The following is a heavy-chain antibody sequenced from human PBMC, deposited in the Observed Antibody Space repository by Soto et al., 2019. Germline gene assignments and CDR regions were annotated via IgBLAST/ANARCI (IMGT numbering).Heavy chain of an antibody. Sequence: LVTLSLTCTVSGGSINNNNYYWSWIRQPPGNWLEWIGSIYYSGSTYYNPSLKSRVTISVDTSKNQFSLKLSSVTASDTAVFYCARARCSSVSCYKSTWFEPWGQGTLVTVSS. CDR2: IYYSGST. V-gene: IGHV4-39*01. D-gene: IGHD2-2*02. CDR1: GGSINNNNYY. J-gene: IGHJ5*02. CDR3: ARARCSSVSCYKSTWFEP.